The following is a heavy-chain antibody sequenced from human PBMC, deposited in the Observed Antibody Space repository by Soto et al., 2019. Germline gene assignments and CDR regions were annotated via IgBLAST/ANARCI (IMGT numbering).Heavy chain of an antibody. V-gene: IGHV3-30*19. J-gene: IGHJ4*02. CDR3: ARDLGELWPSVGGY. CDR1: GFIFNPYG. D-gene: IGHD1-26*01. Sequence: QVQLVESGGGVVQPGRSLRLSCAASGFIFNPYGMHWVCQAPGKGLEWVAVIYYDGRNKYYAGSVKGRFTISRDNSKNTSNLQMNSLRVEDTAVYSFARDLGELWPSVGGYWGQGTLVTVSS. CDR2: IYYDGRNK.